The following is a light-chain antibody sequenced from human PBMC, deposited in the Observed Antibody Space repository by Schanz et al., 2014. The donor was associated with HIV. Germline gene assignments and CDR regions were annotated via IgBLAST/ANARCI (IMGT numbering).Light chain of an antibody. Sequence: QSVLTQPASVSGSLGQSITISCTGTSGDVGRYDYLSWYQQHPGQAPKLLIYDVTYRPSGISNRFSGSKSGYTASLTISGLQADDEADYYCSSYTTSSTLVLGGGTKLTVL. CDR1: SGDVGRYDY. V-gene: IGLV2-14*03. CDR2: DVT. J-gene: IGLJ2*01. CDR3: SSYTTSSTLV.